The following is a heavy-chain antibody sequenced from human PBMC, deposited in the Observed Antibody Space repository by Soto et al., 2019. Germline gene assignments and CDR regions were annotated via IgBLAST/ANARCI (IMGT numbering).Heavy chain of an antibody. CDR1: GYTFTSYG. CDR3: ARMLDQVIVLVPAASRVAP. Sequence: QVQLVQSGAEVKKPGASVKVPCKASGYTFTSYGISWVRQAPGQGLEWMGWISAYNGNTNYAQKLQGRVTMTTDTSTSTAYMELRSLRSDDTAVYYCARMLDQVIVLVPAASRVAPWGQGTLVTVSS. V-gene: IGHV1-18*01. CDR2: ISAYNGNT. J-gene: IGHJ5*02. D-gene: IGHD2-2*01.